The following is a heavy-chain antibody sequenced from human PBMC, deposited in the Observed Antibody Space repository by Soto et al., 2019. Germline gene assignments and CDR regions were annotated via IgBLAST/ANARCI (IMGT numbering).Heavy chain of an antibody. Sequence: GGSLRLSCAASGFTFSSYWMSWVRQAPGKGLEWVANIKQDGSEKYYVDSVKGRFTISRDNAKNSLYLQMNSLRAKDTAVYYCARVPLGAARLLDYYYGMDVWGQGTTVTVSS. CDR3: ARVPLGAARLLDYYYGMDV. V-gene: IGHV3-7*05. J-gene: IGHJ6*02. CDR2: IKQDGSEK. D-gene: IGHD6-6*01. CDR1: GFTFSSYW.